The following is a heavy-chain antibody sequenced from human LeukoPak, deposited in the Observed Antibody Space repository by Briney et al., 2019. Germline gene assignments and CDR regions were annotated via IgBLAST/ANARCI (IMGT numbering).Heavy chain of an antibody. Sequence: GGSLRLSCAASGFTFEDYGMSWVRQAPGKGLEWVSGINWDGGSTGYADSVKGRFTISRDNAKNSLYLQMNSLRAEDTALYHCARGTQWELLSPFDYWGQGTLVTVSS. CDR1: GFTFEDYG. CDR3: ARGTQWELLSPFDY. D-gene: IGHD1-26*01. V-gene: IGHV3-20*01. J-gene: IGHJ4*02. CDR2: INWDGGST.